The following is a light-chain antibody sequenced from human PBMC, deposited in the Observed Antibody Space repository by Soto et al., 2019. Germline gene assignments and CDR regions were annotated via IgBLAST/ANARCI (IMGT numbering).Light chain of an antibody. CDR3: QQYCRT. V-gene: IGKV3-20*01. J-gene: IGKJ1*01. CDR2: GAS. CDR1: QSVSSSY. Sequence: EIVLTQSPGTLSLSPGERATLSCRASQSVSSSYLAWYQQKSGQAPRLLIYGASSRATGIPDRFSGSGSGTDFTLTISRLEPEDFAVYYCQQYCRTFGQGTKVEIK.